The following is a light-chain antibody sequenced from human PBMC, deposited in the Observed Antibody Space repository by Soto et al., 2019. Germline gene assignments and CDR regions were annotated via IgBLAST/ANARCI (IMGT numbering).Light chain of an antibody. V-gene: IGLV1-44*01. CDR1: SSNIGSNT. J-gene: IGLJ2*01. CDR3: GAWDDSLNGVV. Sequence: QSVLTQPTSASGTPGQRVTISCSGSSSNIGSNTVNWYQQLPGTAPKLLIYSNNQRPSGVPDRFSGSKSGTSASLAFSGLQSEDEADYYCGAWDDSLNGVVFGGGTKLTVL. CDR2: SNN.